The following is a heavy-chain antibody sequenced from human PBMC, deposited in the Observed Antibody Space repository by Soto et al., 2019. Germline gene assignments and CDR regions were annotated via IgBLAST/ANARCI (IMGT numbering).Heavy chain of an antibody. CDR2: IYYSGST. CDR1: GGSISSGGYY. D-gene: IGHD3-22*01. Sequence: SETLSLTCTVSGGSISSGGYYWSWIRQHPGKGLEWIGYIYYSGSTYYNPSLKSRVTISVDTSKNQFSLKLSSVTAADTAVYYCARVDDSSGHIDYWGQGTLVTVSS. V-gene: IGHV4-31*03. CDR3: ARVDDSSGHIDY. J-gene: IGHJ4*02.